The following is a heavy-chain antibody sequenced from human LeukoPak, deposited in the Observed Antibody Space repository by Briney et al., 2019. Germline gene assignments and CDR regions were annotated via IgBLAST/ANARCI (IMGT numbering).Heavy chain of an antibody. CDR1: GYTFTNYY. CDR2: SNPSGDST. D-gene: IGHD2-15*01. V-gene: IGHV1-46*01. CDR3: ARRCSGGSCYSQAFDI. Sequence: GASVKVSCKASGYTFTNYYIHWVRQAPGHGLEWMGISNPSGDSTNYAQKFQGRVTMTRDTSTSTVYMDLSSLRSEDTAVYYCARRCSGGSCYSQAFDIWGQGTMVTVSS. J-gene: IGHJ3*02.